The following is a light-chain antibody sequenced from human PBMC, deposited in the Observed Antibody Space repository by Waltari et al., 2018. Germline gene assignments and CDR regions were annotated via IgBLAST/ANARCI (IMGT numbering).Light chain of an antibody. CDR2: NNH. J-gene: IGLJ2*01. CDR3: AAWDDSLSGPV. CDR1: SSHIRSNT. V-gene: IGLV1-44*01. Sequence: QSVLTQPPSASGAPGQRVTHSCSGTSSHIRSNTVTWYQQIPGTAPGLLIYNNHQRPAGVPDRISGSKSGTSASLAISGLQSEDEADYYCAAWDDSLSGPVFGGGTKLTVL.